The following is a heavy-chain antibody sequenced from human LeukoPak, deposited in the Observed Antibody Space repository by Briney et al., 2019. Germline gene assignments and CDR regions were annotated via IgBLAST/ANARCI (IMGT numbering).Heavy chain of an antibody. CDR2: INPTSGGT. Sequence: GASVKVSCKAFGYTFTDYYLHWVRQAPGQGLEWMGWINPTSGGTNYAQKFQGRVTMTRDTSISTVYMELSRLRSDDTAVYYCVPLGATTIHYYGMDVWGQGTTVTVSS. J-gene: IGHJ6*02. CDR3: VPLGATTIHYYGMDV. D-gene: IGHD1-26*01. CDR1: GYTFTDYY. V-gene: IGHV1-2*02.